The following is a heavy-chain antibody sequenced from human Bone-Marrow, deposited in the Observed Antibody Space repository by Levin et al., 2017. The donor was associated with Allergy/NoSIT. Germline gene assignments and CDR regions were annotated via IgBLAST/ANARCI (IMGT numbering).Heavy chain of an antibody. CDR1: GFSFEDYA. D-gene: IGHD3-16*01. CDR3: AKHIGALRGAYFFGMDA. J-gene: IGHJ6*02. CDR2: INWNSGSK. V-gene: IGHV3-9*01. Sequence: GGSLRLSCAASGFSFEDYAMHWVRQGPGKGLEWVSSINWNSGSKGYADSVKGRLTISRDNANNSLYLQMNNVTPEDQALYYCAKHIGALRGAYFFGMDAWGQGTPVTVSS.